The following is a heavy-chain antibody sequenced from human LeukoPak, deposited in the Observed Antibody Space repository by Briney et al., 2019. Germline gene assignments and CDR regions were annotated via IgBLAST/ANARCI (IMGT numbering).Heavy chain of an antibody. CDR1: GGSFSGYY. Sequence: SETLSLTCAVYGGSFSGYYWSWIRQPPGKGLEWIGEINHSGSTNYNPSLKSRVTISVDTSKNQFSLKLSSVTAADTAVYYCARGGGYSYGYPLDYWGQGTLVTVSS. D-gene: IGHD5-18*01. J-gene: IGHJ4*02. CDR2: INHSGST. CDR3: ARGGGYSYGYPLDY. V-gene: IGHV4-34*01.